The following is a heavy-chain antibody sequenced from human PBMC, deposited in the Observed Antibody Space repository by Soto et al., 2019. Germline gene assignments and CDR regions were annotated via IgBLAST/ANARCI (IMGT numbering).Heavy chain of an antibody. J-gene: IGHJ3*02. CDR2: INHSGST. Sequence: LSLTCAVYGGSFSGYYWSWIRQPPGKGLEWIGEINHSGSTNYNPSLKSRVTISVDTSKNQFSLKLSSVTAADTAVYYCASSCGGDCYSYAFDIWGQGTMVTVSS. CDR1: GGSFSGYY. CDR3: ASSCGGDCYSYAFDI. V-gene: IGHV4-34*01. D-gene: IGHD2-21*02.